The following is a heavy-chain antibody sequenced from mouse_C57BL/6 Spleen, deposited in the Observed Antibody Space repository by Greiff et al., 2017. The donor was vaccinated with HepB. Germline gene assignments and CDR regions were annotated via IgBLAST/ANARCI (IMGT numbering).Heavy chain of an antibody. CDR3: AREKEVYDGYYVGFAY. CDR2: IDPSDSYT. D-gene: IGHD2-3*01. V-gene: IGHV1-59*01. Sequence: VQLQQPGAELVRPGTSVKLSCKASGYTFTSYWMHWVKQRPGQGLEWIGVIDPSDSYTNYNQKFKGKATLTVDTSSSTAYMQLSSLTSEDSAVYYCAREKEVYDGYYVGFAYWGQGTLVTVSA. CDR1: GYTFTSYW. J-gene: IGHJ3*01.